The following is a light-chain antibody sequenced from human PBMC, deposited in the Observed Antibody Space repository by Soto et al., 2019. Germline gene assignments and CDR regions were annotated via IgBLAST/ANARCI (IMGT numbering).Light chain of an antibody. Sequence: QSALTQPASVSGSPGQSITISCTGTSSDVGGFNYVSWYQQHPGKAPKLMIYDVSNRPSGVSNRFSGSKSGNTASLTISGLQAEDEADYYCSSYTSIRLYVFGTGTKLTVL. CDR1: SSDVGGFNY. V-gene: IGLV2-14*01. J-gene: IGLJ1*01. CDR2: DVS. CDR3: SSYTSIRLYV.